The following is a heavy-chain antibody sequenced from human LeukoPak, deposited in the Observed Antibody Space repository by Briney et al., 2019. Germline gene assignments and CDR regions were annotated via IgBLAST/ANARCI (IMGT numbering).Heavy chain of an antibody. CDR2: WNN. V-gene: IGHV6-1*01. Sequence: WNNDYAVSVKSRITINPDTSKNQFSLQLNSVTPEDTAVYHCARGFPSANYYYYYMDVWGKGTTVTVSS. CDR3: ARGFPSANYYYYYMDV. J-gene: IGHJ6*03.